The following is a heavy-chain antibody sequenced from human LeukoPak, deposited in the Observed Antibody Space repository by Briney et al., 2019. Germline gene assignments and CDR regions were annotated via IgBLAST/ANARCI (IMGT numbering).Heavy chain of an antibody. V-gene: IGHV3-30*02. J-gene: IGHJ4*02. D-gene: IGHD5-12*01. CDR2: IRYDGSNK. Sequence: GGSLRLSCAASGFTFSSYAMSWVRQAPGKGLEWVAFIRYDGSNKYYADSVKGRFTISRDNSKNTLYLQMNSLRAEDTAVYYCAKQSVATGDFDYWGQGTLVTVSS. CDR1: GFTFSSYA. CDR3: AKQSVATGDFDY.